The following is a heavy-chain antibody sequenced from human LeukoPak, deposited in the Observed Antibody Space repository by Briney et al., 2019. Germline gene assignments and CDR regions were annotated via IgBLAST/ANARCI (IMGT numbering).Heavy chain of an antibody. CDR3: ARGASGTLYDAFDI. D-gene: IGHD1-26*01. CDR1: GASITTYY. Sequence: SETLSPTCTVSGASITTYYWSWIRQPPGEGLEWIGSIYYSGTTNSNPSLKSRATISVDTSKNHLSLKVSSVTAADTAVYYCARGASGTLYDAFDIWGQGTMVTVSS. V-gene: IGHV4-59*01. CDR2: IYYSGTT. J-gene: IGHJ3*02.